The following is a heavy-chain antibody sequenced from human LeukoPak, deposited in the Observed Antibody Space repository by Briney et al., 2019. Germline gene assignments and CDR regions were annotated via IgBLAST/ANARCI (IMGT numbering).Heavy chain of an antibody. D-gene: IGHD3-22*01. CDR1: GGSISSYY. CDR3: ARHGPAYYYDISGYLGRYFDY. J-gene: IGHJ4*02. V-gene: IGHV4-59*01. CDR2: IYYSGST. Sequence: SETLSLTCTVSGGSISSYYWSWIRQPPGKGLEWIGYIYYSGSTNCNPSLKSRVTISVDTSKNQFSLKLTSVTAADTAVYYCARHGPAYYYDISGYLGRYFDYWGQGTLVAVSS.